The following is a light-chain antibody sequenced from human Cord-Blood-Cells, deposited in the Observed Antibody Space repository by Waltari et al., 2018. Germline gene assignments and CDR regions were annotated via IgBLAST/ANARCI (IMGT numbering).Light chain of an antibody. J-gene: IGKJ1*01. CDR2: DAS. V-gene: IGKV1-39*01. Sequence: DIQMTQSPSSLSASVGDRVTITCRASQSISSYLNWYQQKPGKAPKLLIYDASSLQSGVPSRFSGSGSGTDFTLTISSLQPEYFATYYCQQSYRTPLTFGQGTKVEIK. CDR3: QQSYRTPLT. CDR1: QSISSY.